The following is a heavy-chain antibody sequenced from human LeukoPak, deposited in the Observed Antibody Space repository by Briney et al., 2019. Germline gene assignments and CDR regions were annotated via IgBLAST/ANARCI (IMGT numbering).Heavy chain of an antibody. J-gene: IGHJ3*02. CDR3: AKYQIGDNVRSGFDI. D-gene: IGHD3-22*01. CDR1: GFTFSSYA. Sequence: PGGSLRLSCAASGFTFSSYAMSWVRQAPGKGLEWVSVISGSGGRTYYADSVKGRFTISRDNSKNTLYLQMNSLRAEDTAVYYCAKYQIGDNVRSGFDIWGRGTTVTVSS. V-gene: IGHV3-23*01. CDR2: ISGSGGRT.